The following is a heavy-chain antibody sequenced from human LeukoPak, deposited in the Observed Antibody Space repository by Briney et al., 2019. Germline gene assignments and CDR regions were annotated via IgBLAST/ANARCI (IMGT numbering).Heavy chain of an antibody. CDR3: AKDAGVVPAADYYMDV. CDR1: GFTFSSYG. V-gene: IGHV3-30*02. CDR2: IRYDGSNK. D-gene: IGHD2-2*01. J-gene: IGHJ6*03. Sequence: SGGSLRLSCGASGFTFSSYGMHWVRQAPGKGLEWVAFIRYDGSNKYYADSVKGRFTISRDNSKNTLYLQMNSLRAEDTAVYYCAKDAGVVPAADYYMDVWGKGTTVTISS.